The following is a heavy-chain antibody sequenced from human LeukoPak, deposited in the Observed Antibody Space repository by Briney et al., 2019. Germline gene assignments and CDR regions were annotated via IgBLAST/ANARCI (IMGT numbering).Heavy chain of an antibody. J-gene: IGHJ4*02. Sequence: GGSLRLSCAASGFTFSFYSMNWVRQAPGKGLEWVSYISAGSSVIYYADSVKGRFTISRDNAKNSLYLQMNSLRAEDTAVYYCASLASSGYDPLDYWGQGTLVTVSS. CDR1: GFTFSFYS. V-gene: IGHV3-21*05. D-gene: IGHD5-12*01. CDR3: ASLASSGYDPLDY. CDR2: ISAGSSVI.